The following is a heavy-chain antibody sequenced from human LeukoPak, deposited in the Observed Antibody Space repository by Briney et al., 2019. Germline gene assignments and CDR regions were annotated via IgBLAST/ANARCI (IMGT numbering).Heavy chain of an antibody. CDR3: AKGGGSSWYADFDY. J-gene: IGHJ4*02. V-gene: IGHV3-9*01. CDR1: GFTFDDYA. Sequence: GGSLRLSCAASGFTFDDYAMHWVRQAPGKGLEWVSGISWNSGSIGYAGSVKGRFTISRDNAKNSLYLQMNSLRAEDTALYYCAKGGGSSWYADFDYWGQGTLVTVSS. CDR2: ISWNSGSI. D-gene: IGHD6-13*01.